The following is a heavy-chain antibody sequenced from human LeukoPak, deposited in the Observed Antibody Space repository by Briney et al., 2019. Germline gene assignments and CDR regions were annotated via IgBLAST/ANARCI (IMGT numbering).Heavy chain of an antibody. CDR2: MNPNSGYT. D-gene: IGHD3-10*01. J-gene: IGHJ4*02. CDR3: SYGSGSYPDY. V-gene: IGHV1-8*01. CDR1: GYGFTSFD. Sequence: ASVKVSCKASGYGFTSFDINWVRQATGQGLEWMGWMNPNSGYTGSAQKFQGRVTMTRDTSINTAYMELSSLRSEDTAVYYCSYGSGSYPDYWGQGTLVTVSS.